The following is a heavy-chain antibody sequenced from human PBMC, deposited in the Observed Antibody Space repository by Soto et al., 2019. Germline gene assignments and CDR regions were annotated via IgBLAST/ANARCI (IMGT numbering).Heavy chain of an antibody. Sequence: GASVKVSCKASGYTFTGYYMHWVRQAPGQGLEWMGWINPNSGGTNYAQKFQGRVTMTRDTSISTAYMELSRLRSDDTAVYYCARDPQLRFSEWLTRYYYYYGMDVWGQGTTVTVSS. CDR2: INPNSGGT. V-gene: IGHV1-2*02. CDR1: GYTFTGYY. J-gene: IGHJ6*02. CDR3: ARDPQLRFSEWLTRYYYYYGMDV. D-gene: IGHD3-3*01.